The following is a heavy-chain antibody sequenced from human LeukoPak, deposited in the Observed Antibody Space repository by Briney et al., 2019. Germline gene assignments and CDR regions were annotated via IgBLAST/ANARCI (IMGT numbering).Heavy chain of an antibody. D-gene: IGHD5-24*01. J-gene: IGHJ4*02. CDR2: ISWNSGSI. CDR3: AKDLQMATNY. Sequence: PGGSLRLSCAASGFTFDDYAMHWVRQAPGKGLEWVSGISWNSGSIGYADSVKGRFTISRDNAKNSLYLQMNSLRAEDTALYYCAKDLQMATNYWGQGTLVTVSS. CDR1: GFTFDDYA. V-gene: IGHV3-9*01.